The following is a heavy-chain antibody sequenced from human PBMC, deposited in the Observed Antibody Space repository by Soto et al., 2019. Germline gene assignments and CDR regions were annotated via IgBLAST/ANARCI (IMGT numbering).Heavy chain of an antibody. D-gene: IGHD3-22*01. CDR3: ARYSDYYDSSGHYFDY. CDR2: ISAYNGNT. CDR1: GYTFTSYG. J-gene: IGHJ4*02. Sequence: ASVKVSCKASGYTFTSYGISWVRQAPGQGLEWMGWISAYNGNTNYAQKLQGRVTMTTDTSTSTAYMELRSLRSDDTAVYYCARYSDYYDSSGHYFDYWGQGTLVTVS. V-gene: IGHV1-18*04.